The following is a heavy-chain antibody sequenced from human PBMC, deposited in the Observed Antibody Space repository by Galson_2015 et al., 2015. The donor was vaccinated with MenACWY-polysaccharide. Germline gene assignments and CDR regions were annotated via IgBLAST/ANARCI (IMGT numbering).Heavy chain of an antibody. CDR1: GGSVSSGSYY. D-gene: IGHD3-16*01. V-gene: IGHV4-61*01. Sequence: EPLSLTCTVSGGSVSSGSYYWTWLRQPPGKGLAWIGYIYYSGSTNYNPSLKSQVSISADTSKNQFSLKMTSVTAADNAVYFCAGAVSGTCAQDYWGQGTLVTVSS. CDR3: AGAVSGTCAQDY. J-gene: IGHJ4*02. CDR2: IYYSGST.